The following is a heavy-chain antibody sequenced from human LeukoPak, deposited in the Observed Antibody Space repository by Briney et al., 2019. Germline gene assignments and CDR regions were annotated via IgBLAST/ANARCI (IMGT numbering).Heavy chain of an antibody. CDR2: IKQAGSEK. CDR1: GFIFSNSW. V-gene: IGHV3-7*04. J-gene: IGHJ4*02. Sequence: GGSLRPSCAASGFIFSNSWMSWVRQAPGKGLEWVANIKQAGSEKYYVDSVKGRFTMFRDNAKNSLYLQMNSLRAEDTAVYYCARGGGYFDYWGQGTLVTVSS. CDR3: ARGGGYFDY.